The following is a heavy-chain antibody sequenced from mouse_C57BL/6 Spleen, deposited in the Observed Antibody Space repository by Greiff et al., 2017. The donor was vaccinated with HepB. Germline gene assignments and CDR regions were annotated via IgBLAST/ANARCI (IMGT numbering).Heavy chain of an antibody. Sequence: QVQLQQPGAELVMPGASVKLSCKASGYTFTSYWMHWVKQRPGQGLEWIGEIDPSDSYTNYNQKFKGKSTLTVDKSSSTAYMQLSSLTSEDSAVYYCARGGKGYAMDYWGQGTSFTVSS. CDR3: ARGGKGYAMDY. CDR2: IDPSDSYT. V-gene: IGHV1-69*01. J-gene: IGHJ4*01. CDR1: GYTFTSYW.